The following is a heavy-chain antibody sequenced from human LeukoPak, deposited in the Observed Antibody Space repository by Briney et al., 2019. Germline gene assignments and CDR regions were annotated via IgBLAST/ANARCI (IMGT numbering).Heavy chain of an antibody. CDR3: ATAPILRGEGGEHYKYGMDV. CDR2: IYHNGTL. J-gene: IGHJ6*02. V-gene: IGHV4-4*02. D-gene: IGHD2-2*02. CDR1: VGSINSGNW. Sequence: SETLSLTCAVSVGSINSGNWWSWVRQSPGKGLEWIGEIYHNGTLNYNPSLKSRVTISADTFKNHFSLKMTSVTAADTAVYYCATAPILRGEGGEHYKYGMDVWGQGTTVIVSS.